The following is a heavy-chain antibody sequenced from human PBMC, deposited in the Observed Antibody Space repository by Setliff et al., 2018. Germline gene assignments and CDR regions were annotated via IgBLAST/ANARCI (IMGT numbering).Heavy chain of an antibody. D-gene: IGHD1-1*01. CDR1: GFTFSTYS. CDR3: AKDRTGSYKYFFDQ. CDR2: IQYDGTKK. V-gene: IGHV3-30*02. J-gene: IGHJ4*02. Sequence: PGGSLRLSCAASGFTFSTYSLIWVRQAPGTGLEWVTFIQYDGTKKNYADSVNGRFTVSRDNSRNTLYLQMNSLRAEDTAIYYCAKDRTGSYKYFFDQWGQGTQVTVSS.